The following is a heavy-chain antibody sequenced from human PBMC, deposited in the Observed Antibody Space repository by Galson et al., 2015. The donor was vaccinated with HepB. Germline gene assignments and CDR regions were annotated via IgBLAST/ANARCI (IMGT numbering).Heavy chain of an antibody. Sequence: SVKVSCKASGGTFSSYAISWVRQAPGQGLEWMGGIIPIFGTANYAQKFQGRVTITADESTSTAYMELSSLRSEDTAVYYCAMGGLGSYALSYYFDYWGQGTLVTVSS. D-gene: IGHD1-26*01. CDR3: AMGGLGSYALSYYFDY. V-gene: IGHV1-69*13. CDR2: IIPIFGTA. J-gene: IGHJ4*02. CDR1: GGTFSSYA.